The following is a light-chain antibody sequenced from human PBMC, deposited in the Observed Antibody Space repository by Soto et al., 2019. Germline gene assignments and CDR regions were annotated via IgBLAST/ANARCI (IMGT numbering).Light chain of an antibody. CDR2: SDN. J-gene: IGLJ2*01. CDR3: AAWDDSLNGLV. Sequence: QSVLTQPPSASGTPGQRVTISCSGSSSNIGSNTVNWYQQLPGTAPNLLIYSDNQRPSGVPDRFSVSKSGTSVSLAISGLQSDDEADYYCAAWDDSLNGLVFGGGTKLTVL. CDR1: SSNIGSNT. V-gene: IGLV1-44*01.